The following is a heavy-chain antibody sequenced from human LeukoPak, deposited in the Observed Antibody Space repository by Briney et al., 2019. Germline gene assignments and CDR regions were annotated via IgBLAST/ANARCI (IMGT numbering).Heavy chain of an antibody. Sequence: ASVKVSCKASGYTFTSYGISWVRQAPGQGLEWMGWISAYNGNTNYAQKLQGRVTMTTDTSTSTAYMELRSLRSDDTAVYYCAGGSTGYYGSGSEYWGQGTLVTVSS. D-gene: IGHD3-10*01. J-gene: IGHJ4*02. CDR2: ISAYNGNT. CDR1: GYTFTSYG. CDR3: AGGSTGYYGSGSEY. V-gene: IGHV1-18*01.